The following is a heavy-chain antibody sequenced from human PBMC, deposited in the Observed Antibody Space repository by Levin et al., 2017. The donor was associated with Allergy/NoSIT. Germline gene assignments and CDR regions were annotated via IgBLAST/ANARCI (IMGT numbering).Heavy chain of an antibody. D-gene: IGHD6-13*01. CDR1: GFTFDDYA. Sequence: GGSLRLSCAASGFTFDDYAMHWVRQAPGKGLEWVSGISWNSGSIGYADSVKGRFTISRDNAKNSLYLQMNSLRAEDTALYYCAKVSSSWYDAFDIWGQGTMVTVSS. CDR2: ISWNSGSI. J-gene: IGHJ3*02. V-gene: IGHV3-9*01. CDR3: AKVSSSWYDAFDI.